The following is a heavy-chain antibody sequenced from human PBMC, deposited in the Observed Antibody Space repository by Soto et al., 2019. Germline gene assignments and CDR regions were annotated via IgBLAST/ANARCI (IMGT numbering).Heavy chain of an antibody. CDR2: TYYRSKWYN. J-gene: IGHJ6*02. CDR3: ASGVTITGTSYGMDV. V-gene: IGHV6-1*01. Sequence: PSQTLSLTCAISGDSVSSNSAAWNWIRQSPSRGLEWLGTTYYRSKWYNDYAVSVKSRITINPDTSKTQISLQLNSVTPEDTAVYYCASGVTITGTSYGMDVWGQGTTVTVSS. CDR1: GDSVSSNSAA. D-gene: IGHD1-20*01.